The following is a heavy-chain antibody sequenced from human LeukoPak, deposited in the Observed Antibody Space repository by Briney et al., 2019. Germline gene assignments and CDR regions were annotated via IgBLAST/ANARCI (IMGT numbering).Heavy chain of an antibody. CDR1: GFTFSSYA. CDR2: ISGSGTSA. J-gene: IGHJ4*02. Sequence: GGSLRLSCAASGFTFSSYAMSWVRQAPGKGLEWVSGISGSGTSAYYADSVKSRFTISRDNSKNTLYLQMNSLRAEDTALYYCARELRIAVAGTKDYWGQGTLVTVSS. V-gene: IGHV3-23*01. CDR3: ARELRIAVAGTKDY. D-gene: IGHD6-19*01.